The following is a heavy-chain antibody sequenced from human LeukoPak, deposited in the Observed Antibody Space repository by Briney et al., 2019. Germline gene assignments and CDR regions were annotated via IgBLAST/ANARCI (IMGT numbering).Heavy chain of an antibody. CDR2: IYSGGST. V-gene: IGHV3-53*01. D-gene: IGHD5-18*01. J-gene: IGHJ4*02. CDR3: ARGPETAMVPRY. CDR1: GFTVSSNY. Sequence: GGSLRLSCAASGFTVSSNYMSWVRQAPGKGLEWVSVIYSGGSTYYADSVKGRFTISRDNSKNTLYLQMSSLRVEDTAVYYWARGPETAMVPRYWGQGTLVTVSS.